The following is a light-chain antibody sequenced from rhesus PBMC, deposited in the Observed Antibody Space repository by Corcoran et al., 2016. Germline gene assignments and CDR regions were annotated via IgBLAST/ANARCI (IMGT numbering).Light chain of an antibody. J-gene: IGLJ1*01. V-gene: IGLV2S9*01. CDR2: DVS. CDR1: SNDVGGYND. Sequence: QSVLTQPRSVSKSLGQSVTISCTGTSNDVGGYNDVSWFQQDSDSVPRLLIYDVSKRPSGVSDRFSGSQSANTASLTISSLQPEDEADYYRWSYRRRGTYIFGGGTRLTVL. CDR3: WSYRRRGTYI.